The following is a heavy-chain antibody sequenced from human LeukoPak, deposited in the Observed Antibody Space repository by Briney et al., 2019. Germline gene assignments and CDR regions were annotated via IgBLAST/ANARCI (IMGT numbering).Heavy chain of an antibody. V-gene: IGHV4-39*07. CDR2: IYYSGST. D-gene: IGHD2-2*01. J-gene: IGHJ3*02. CDR1: GGSISSSSYY. CDR3: ARDASSTRFDAFDI. Sequence: SETLSLTCTVSGGSISSSSYYWGWLRQPPGKGLEWIGSIYYSGSTYYNPSLKSRVTISVDTSKNQFSLKLSSVTAADTAVYYCARDASSTRFDAFDIWGQGTMVTVSS.